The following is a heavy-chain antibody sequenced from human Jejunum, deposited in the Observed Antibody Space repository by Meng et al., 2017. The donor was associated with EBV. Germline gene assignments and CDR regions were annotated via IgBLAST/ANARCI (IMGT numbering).Heavy chain of an antibody. J-gene: IGHJ4*02. V-gene: IGHV4-4*02. CDR3: AGNGYYALEY. Sequence: MRLQESGRRLEKHLGTRSLPCVLLGGAISDNDWWSWVRQPQGKGLEWLGEIYHGGGTNYNPSLESRVTISVDKSKNQFSLKLNSVTVADTAVYYCAGNGYYALEYWGPGILVTVSS. D-gene: IGHD3-22*01. CDR2: IYHGGGT. CDR1: GGAISDNDW.